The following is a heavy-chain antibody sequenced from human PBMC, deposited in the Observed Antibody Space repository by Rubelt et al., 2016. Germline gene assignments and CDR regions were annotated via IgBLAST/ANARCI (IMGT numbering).Heavy chain of an antibody. CDR3: ARVIWGSGWSNNWFDP. CDR2: INAGNGNT. V-gene: IGHV1-3*01. Sequence: QVQLVQSGAEVKKPGASVKVSCKASGYTFTSYAMHWVRQAPGQRLEWMGWINAGNGNTKYSQKVQGRVTSTRDTSASTADMELSSLGSEDTAVYYCARVIWGSGWSNNWFDPWGQGTLVTVSS. D-gene: IGHD6-19*01. CDR1: GYTFTSYA. J-gene: IGHJ5*02.